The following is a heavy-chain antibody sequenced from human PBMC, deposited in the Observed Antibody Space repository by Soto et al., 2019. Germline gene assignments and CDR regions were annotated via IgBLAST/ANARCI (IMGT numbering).Heavy chain of an antibody. CDR3: AKIRYLGWPYWLH. V-gene: IGHV3-23*01. CDR2: ISGSGGST. D-gene: IGHD3-9*01. CDR1: GFTFSSYS. Sequence: PGGSLRLSCAASGFTFSSYSMNWVRQAPWKGLEWVSAISGSGGSTYYADSVKGRFTISRDNSKNTLYLQMNSLRAEDTAVYYCAKIRYLGWPYWLHLGQRTLVTV. J-gene: IGHJ4*02.